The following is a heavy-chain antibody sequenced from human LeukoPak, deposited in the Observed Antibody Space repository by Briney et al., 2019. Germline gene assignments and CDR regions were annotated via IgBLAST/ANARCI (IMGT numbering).Heavy chain of an antibody. CDR2: INWNGGST. D-gene: IGHD3-10*01. Sequence: GGSLRLSCAASGFTFDDYGMSWVRQAPGKGLEWVSGINWNGGSTGYADSVKGRFTISRDNTKNSLYLQMNSLRAEDTALYHCARTPLGSGSYDYWGQGTLVTVFS. CDR3: ARTPLGSGSYDY. V-gene: IGHV3-20*01. J-gene: IGHJ4*02. CDR1: GFTFDDYG.